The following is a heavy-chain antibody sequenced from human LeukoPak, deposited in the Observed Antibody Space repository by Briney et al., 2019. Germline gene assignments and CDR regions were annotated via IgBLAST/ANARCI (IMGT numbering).Heavy chain of an antibody. D-gene: IGHD3-10*01. Sequence: KFQARVTITRDTSASTAYMELSSLRSEDTAVYYCARDGRGYYFDYWGQGTLVTVSS. CDR3: ARDGRGYYFDY. J-gene: IGHJ4*02. V-gene: IGHV1-3*01.